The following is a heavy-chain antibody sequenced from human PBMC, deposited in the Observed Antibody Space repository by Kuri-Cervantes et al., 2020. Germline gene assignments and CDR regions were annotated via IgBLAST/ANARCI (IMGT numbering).Heavy chain of an antibody. J-gene: IGHJ6*03. CDR2: INHSGST. CDR3: ARGVRTTMVRGRYYYMDV. D-gene: IGHD3-10*01. Sequence: SETLSLTCAVSGYSISSGYYWSWIRQPPGKGLEWIGEINHSGSTNYNPSLKSRVTISVDTSKNQFSLKLSSVTAADTAVYYCARGVRTTMVRGRYYYMDVWGKGTTVTVSS. V-gene: IGHV4-34*01. CDR1: GYSISSGYY.